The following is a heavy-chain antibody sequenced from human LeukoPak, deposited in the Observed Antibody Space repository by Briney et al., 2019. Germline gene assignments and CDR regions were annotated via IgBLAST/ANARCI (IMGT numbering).Heavy chain of an antibody. CDR3: ARGSLGQQLVQNAFDI. V-gene: IGHV4-34*01. Sequence: SETLSLTCTVSGGSISGYYWSWIRQPPGKGLEWIGEINHSGSTNYNPSLKSRVTISVDTSKNQFSLKLSSVTAADTAVYYCARGSLGQQLVQNAFDIWGQGTMVTVSS. D-gene: IGHD6-13*01. CDR1: GGSISGYY. CDR2: INHSGST. J-gene: IGHJ3*02.